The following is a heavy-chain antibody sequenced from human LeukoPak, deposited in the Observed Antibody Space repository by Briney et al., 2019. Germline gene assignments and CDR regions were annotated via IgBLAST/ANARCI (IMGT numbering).Heavy chain of an antibody. CDR1: GGSISNYY. V-gene: IGHV4-4*07. J-gene: IGHJ3*02. D-gene: IGHD2-15*01. CDR3: ARGRYCSADICTGGDSFDI. Sequence: PSETLSLACTVSGGSISNYYWSWIRQPAGKGLEWIGRKYARGSSNYNPPVQSRVTMSVDTSKNQFSLKLRSVTAADTAVYYCARGRYCSADICTGGDSFDIWGQGTMVSVSP. CDR2: KYARGSS.